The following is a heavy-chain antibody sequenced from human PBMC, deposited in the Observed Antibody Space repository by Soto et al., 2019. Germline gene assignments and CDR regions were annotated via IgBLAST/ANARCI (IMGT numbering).Heavy chain of an antibody. CDR3: AKDRPRGTIFGVVINYYGMDV. CDR2: ISGSGGST. D-gene: IGHD3-3*01. CDR1: GVTFSSYA. V-gene: IGHV3-23*01. Sequence: PGGSLRLSCAASGVTFSSYAMSWVRQAPGKGLEWVSAISGSGGSTYYADSVKGRFTIARDNSKNTLYLQMNSLRAEDTAVYYCAKDRPRGTIFGVVINYYGMDVWGQGTTVTVSS. J-gene: IGHJ6*02.